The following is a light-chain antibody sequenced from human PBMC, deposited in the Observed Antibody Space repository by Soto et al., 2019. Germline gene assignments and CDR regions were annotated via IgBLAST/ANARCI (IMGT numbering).Light chain of an antibody. CDR2: DAS. V-gene: IGKV1-5*01. J-gene: IGKJ3*01. CDR1: QSISSW. CDR3: HQDNSYST. Sequence: DIQMTQSPSTLSASVGDRVTITCRASQSISSWLAWYQQKPGKAPKLLIYDASSLESGVPSRFSGSGSGTEFTLTISRLQPDDFATYYCHQDNSYSTFGTGTKVDIK.